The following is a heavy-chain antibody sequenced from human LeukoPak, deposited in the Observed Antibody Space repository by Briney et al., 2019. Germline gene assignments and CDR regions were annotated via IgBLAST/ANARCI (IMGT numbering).Heavy chain of an antibody. D-gene: IGHD2-15*01. CDR1: GGSFSGYY. CDR2: INHSGST. V-gene: IGHV4-34*01. CDR3: ASGYCSGGSCYDY. Sequence: SETLSLTCAVYGGSFSGYYWSWIRQPPGKGLEWIGEINHSGSTNYNPSLKSRVTISVDRSKNQFSLKLSSVTAAGTAVYYCASGYCSGGSCYDYWGQGTLVTVSS. J-gene: IGHJ4*02.